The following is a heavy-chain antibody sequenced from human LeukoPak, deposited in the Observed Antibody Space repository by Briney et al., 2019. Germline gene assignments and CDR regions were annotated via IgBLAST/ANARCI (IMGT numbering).Heavy chain of an antibody. V-gene: IGHV1-69*06. CDR1: GGTFSSYA. CDR2: IIPIFGTA. Sequence: SVKVSCKASGGTFSSYAISWVRQAPGQGLEWMEGIIPIFGTANYAQKFQGRVTITADKSTSTAYMELSSLRSEDTAVYYCARAGLEWLVPVYWGQGTLVTVSS. CDR3: ARAGLEWLVPVY. D-gene: IGHD6-19*01. J-gene: IGHJ4*02.